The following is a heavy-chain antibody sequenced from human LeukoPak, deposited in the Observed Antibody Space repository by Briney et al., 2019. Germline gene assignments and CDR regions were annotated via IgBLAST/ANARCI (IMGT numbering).Heavy chain of an antibody. Sequence: GGSLRLSCEVSGFTFCTEAMTWVHQAPGKGLEWVSSISDSSRTTYYADSVQGRFTISRDNSRNTVYLQMNSLRVEDTAFYYCAKKLGFIPQFDYWSQGTLVAVSS. V-gene: IGHV3-23*01. CDR1: GFTFCTEA. J-gene: IGHJ4*02. CDR2: ISDSSRTT. CDR3: AKKLGFIPQFDY. D-gene: IGHD6-13*01.